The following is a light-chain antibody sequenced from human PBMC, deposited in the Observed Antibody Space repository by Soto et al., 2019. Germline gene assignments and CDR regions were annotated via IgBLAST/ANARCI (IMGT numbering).Light chain of an antibody. V-gene: IGLV1-44*01. CDR3: AAWDVSLNDVV. J-gene: IGLJ2*01. CDR1: SSNIGSNA. Sequence: QSVLTQPPSASGTPGQRVTISCSGSSSNIGSNAVYWYQQLLGTAPTLLIYSNNQRPSGVPDRFSGSKSGTSASLAISGLQSEDEADYYCAAWDVSLNDVVFGGGTKVTVL. CDR2: SNN.